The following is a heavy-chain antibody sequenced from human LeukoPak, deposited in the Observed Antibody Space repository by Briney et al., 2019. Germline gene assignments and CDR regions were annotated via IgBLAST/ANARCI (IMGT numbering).Heavy chain of an antibody. CDR2: ISSSSSYI. J-gene: IGHJ4*02. Sequence: GSLRLSCAASGFTFSSHSMNWVRQAPGKGLEWVSSISSSSSYIHYADSVKGRFTISRDNSKNTLYLQMNSLRAEDTAVYYCAKEGPLYSSSSHFDYWGQGTLVTVSS. CDR3: AKEGPLYSSSSHFDY. V-gene: IGHV3-21*04. D-gene: IGHD6-6*01. CDR1: GFTFSSHS.